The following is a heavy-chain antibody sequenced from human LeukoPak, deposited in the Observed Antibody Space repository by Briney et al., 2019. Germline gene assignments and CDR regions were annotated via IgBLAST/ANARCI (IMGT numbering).Heavy chain of an antibody. CDR2: ISGSGGST. Sequence: PGGSLRLSCAASGFTFSSYGMSWVRQAPGKGLEWVSAISGSGGSTYYADSVKGRFTISRDNSKNTLYLQMNSLRAEDTAVYYCAKVARRTTMIVVALDYWGQGTLVTVSS. CDR1: GFTFSSYG. J-gene: IGHJ4*02. V-gene: IGHV3-23*01. CDR3: AKVARRTTMIVVALDY. D-gene: IGHD3-22*01.